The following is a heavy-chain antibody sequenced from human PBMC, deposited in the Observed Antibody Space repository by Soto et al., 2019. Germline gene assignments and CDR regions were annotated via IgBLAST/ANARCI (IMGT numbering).Heavy chain of an antibody. CDR3: ARELRFGEDYYGMDV. D-gene: IGHD3-10*01. Sequence: ASETLSLTCAVSGGSIRSSNWWSWVRQPPGNGLEWIGEIYHSGSTNYNPSLKSRVTISVDKSKNQFSLKLSSVTAADTAVYYCARELRFGEDYYGMDVWGQGTTVT. CDR1: GGSIRSSNW. J-gene: IGHJ6*02. V-gene: IGHV4-4*02. CDR2: IYHSGST.